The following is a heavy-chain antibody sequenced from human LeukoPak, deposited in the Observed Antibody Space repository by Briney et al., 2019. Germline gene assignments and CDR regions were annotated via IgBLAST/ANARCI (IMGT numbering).Heavy chain of an antibody. CDR1: GFTVSSYA. V-gene: IGHV3-23*01. J-gene: IGHJ6*03. Sequence: GGSLRLSCEASGFTVSSYAMSWVRQAPGKGLEWVSAISGSAGNTYYADSVKGRFTISRDNAKNTLYLQMNSLRAEDTAVYYCAGSSGNYLNYYYYYYMDVWGKGTTVTASS. CDR2: ISGSAGNT. CDR3: AGSSGNYLNYYYYYYMDV. D-gene: IGHD3-10*01.